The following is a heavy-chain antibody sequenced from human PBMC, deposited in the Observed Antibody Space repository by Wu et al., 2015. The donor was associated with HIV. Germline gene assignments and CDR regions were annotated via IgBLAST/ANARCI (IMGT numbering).Heavy chain of an antibody. Sequence: QVQLVQSGAEVKKPGSSVKVSCKGSGGTFSSYVTSWVRQAPGQRLEWMGSIIPLFRTANYSQRFQGRLTITTDESMATAYMELRSLRSDDTAVYYCARASSDRSADYYGGGFDYWGQGTLVTVSS. D-gene: IGHD3-22*01. CDR2: IIPLFRTA. CDR1: GGTFSSYV. J-gene: IGHJ4*02. V-gene: IGHV1-69*18. CDR3: ARASSDRSADYYGGGFDY.